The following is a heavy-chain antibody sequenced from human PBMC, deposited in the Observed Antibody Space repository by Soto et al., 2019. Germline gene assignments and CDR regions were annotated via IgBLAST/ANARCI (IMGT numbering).Heavy chain of an antibody. CDR2: ISYDGSHK. CDR3: AKCLNYYDTSGPIVNYYYYGMDV. CDR1: GFAFSSYG. Sequence: QVHLVESGGGVVQSGRSLRLSCAASGFAFSSYGMHWVRQAPGKGLEWVAVISYDGSHKYYTDSGKGRFTISRDNSKHTLYLQLNSLRAEDTAVYYCAKCLNYYDTSGPIVNYYYYGMDVWGQGTTVTVSS. V-gene: IGHV3-30*18. J-gene: IGHJ6*02. D-gene: IGHD3-22*01.